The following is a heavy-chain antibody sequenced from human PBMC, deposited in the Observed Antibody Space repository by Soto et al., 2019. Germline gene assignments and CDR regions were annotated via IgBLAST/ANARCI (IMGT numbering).Heavy chain of an antibody. Sequence: PSETLSLSCAASGFTFSSYCMHWVRQAPGKGLEWVAVISYDGSNKYYADSVKGRFTISRDNSKNTLYLQMNSLRAEDTAVYYCAKDLKYSSSSDQSYYYGMDVWGQGTTVTVSS. CDR2: ISYDGSNK. J-gene: IGHJ6*02. D-gene: IGHD6-6*01. CDR3: AKDLKYSSSSDQSYYYGMDV. CDR1: GFTFSSYC. V-gene: IGHV3-30*18.